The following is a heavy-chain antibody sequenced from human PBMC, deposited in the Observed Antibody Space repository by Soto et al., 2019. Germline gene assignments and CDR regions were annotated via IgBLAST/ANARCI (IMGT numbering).Heavy chain of an antibody. J-gene: IGHJ4*02. CDR1: GFSFSNAV. CDR3: TTDNGGYRGASVAPFHY. Sequence: GGFHRLSCGASGFSFSNAVVTWVRQAPGKGLEWVGRIKSKTDGGTTDYAAPVKGRFTISRDDSKNTLYLQMNSLKTEDTAVYYCTTDNGGYRGASVAPFHYWGQGTLVTVSS. V-gene: IGHV3-15*07. D-gene: IGHD3-16*02. CDR2: IKSKTDGGTT.